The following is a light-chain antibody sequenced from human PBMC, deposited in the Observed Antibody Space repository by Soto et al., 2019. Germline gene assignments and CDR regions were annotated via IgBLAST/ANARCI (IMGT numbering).Light chain of an antibody. J-gene: IGKJ4*01. CDR2: MGS. CDR3: MQALQGPPT. V-gene: IGKV2-28*01. CDR1: QSLLHRDGYSC. Sequence: IVMTQSPLSLPVTPGESATISCTSSQSLLHRDGYSCLEWYLQKPGQSPQLLIHMGSIRASGVPDRFSGSGSGTDFTLRISRVEAEDVGIYYCMQALQGPPTFGGGTKVEIK.